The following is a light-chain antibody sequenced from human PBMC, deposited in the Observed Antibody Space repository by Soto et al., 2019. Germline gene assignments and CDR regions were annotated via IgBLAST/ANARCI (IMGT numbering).Light chain of an antibody. CDR1: SSDVGGYNY. Sequence: QSALTQPASVSGSPGQSITISCTGTSSDVGGYNYVSWYQQHPGKAPKLMIYDVSNRPSGVSNRFSGSKSGNTASLTISGIQAEEEADYYCSSYTSSSVVFGGGTKLTVL. V-gene: IGLV2-14*01. J-gene: IGLJ2*01. CDR2: DVS. CDR3: SSYTSSSVV.